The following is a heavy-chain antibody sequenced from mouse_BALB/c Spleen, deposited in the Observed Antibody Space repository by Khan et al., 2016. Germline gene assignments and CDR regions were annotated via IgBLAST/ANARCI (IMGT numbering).Heavy chain of an antibody. D-gene: IGHD2-14*01. Sequence: QVQLQQPGAELVRPGSSVKISCKASGYAFSSYWMNWVKQRPGQGLEWIGQIYPGDGDTHYNGKFKGKATLTADTSSSTAYMQLSRLTSEDSAVXVCAGGTPLAYWGQGTLVTVSA. V-gene: IGHV1-80*01. CDR3: AGGTPLAY. CDR1: GYAFSSYW. CDR2: IYPGDGDT. J-gene: IGHJ3*01.